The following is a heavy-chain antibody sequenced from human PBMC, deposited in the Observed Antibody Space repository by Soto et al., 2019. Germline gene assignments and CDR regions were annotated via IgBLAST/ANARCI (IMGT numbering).Heavy chain of an antibody. Sequence: QVQLQESGPGLVKPSGTLSLTCAVSNGSITSGNWWSWVRQPPGEGLEWIGDIYQTGSTNYNPSLGCGVIISVDTPKNNFSLSLGSVAAADTAVCFWARVWGALAPIAGWFGPWGRGILVTVSS. D-gene: IGHD3-16*01. CDR3: ARVWGALAPIAGWFGP. CDR2: IYQTGST. V-gene: IGHV4-4*02. CDR1: NGSITSGNW. J-gene: IGHJ5*02.